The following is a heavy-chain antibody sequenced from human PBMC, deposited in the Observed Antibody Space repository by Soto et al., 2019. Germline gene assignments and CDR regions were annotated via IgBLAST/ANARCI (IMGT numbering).Heavy chain of an antibody. J-gene: IGHJ6*02. CDR1: GFTFSSYA. Sequence: VGSLRLSGAASGFTFSSYAMHWVRQAPGKGLEWVAVISYDGSNKYYADSVKGRFTISRDNSKNTLYLQMNSLRAEDTAVYYCAREGYQLLYYYYYGMDVWGQGTTVTVSS. V-gene: IGHV3-30-3*01. D-gene: IGHD2-2*01. CDR3: AREGYQLLYYYYYGMDV. CDR2: ISYDGSNK.